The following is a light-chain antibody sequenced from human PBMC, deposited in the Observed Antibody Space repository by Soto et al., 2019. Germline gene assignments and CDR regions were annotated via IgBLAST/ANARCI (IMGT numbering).Light chain of an antibody. CDR1: ESISNN. CDR3: QQYNNWPGT. V-gene: IGKV3-15*01. Sequence: IVMTQSPATLSVSPGERATLSCRAGESISNNLAWYQQKPGQAPRLLIYGAATRAAGVPARFSGRGSGTEFTLTISSLQSEDFGVYYCQQYNNWPGTFGQGTKVEIK. J-gene: IGKJ1*01. CDR2: GAA.